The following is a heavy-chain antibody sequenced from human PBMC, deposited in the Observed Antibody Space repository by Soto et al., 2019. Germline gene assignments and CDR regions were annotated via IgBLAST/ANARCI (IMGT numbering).Heavy chain of an antibody. V-gene: IGHV4-34*01. Sequence: QVQLQQWGAGPLRPLETLSLTCGVSGGSFSGYYWAWIRQSPGKGLEWIGDITDRGSINYNPSLKSRVSISVDTSKNHYSLNRRSVTAAYTAGYSCARESHDILTGPPWVWYFDLWGRGTLVP. CDR2: ITDRGSI. CDR1: GGSFSGYY. CDR3: ARESHDILTGPPWVWYFDL. J-gene: IGHJ2*01. D-gene: IGHD3-9*01.